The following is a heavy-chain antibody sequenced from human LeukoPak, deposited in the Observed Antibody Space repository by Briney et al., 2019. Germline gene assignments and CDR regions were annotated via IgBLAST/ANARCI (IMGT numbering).Heavy chain of an antibody. CDR1: GYSFTSYG. CDR3: ARVDTVNYYYYMDV. Sequence: ASVKVSCKTSGYSFTSYGISWVRQAPGQGLEWMGWISAYNGNTNYAQKVQGRVTMTTDTSTSTAYMELRSLRSDDTAVYYCARVDTVNYYYYMDVWGKGTPVTVSS. D-gene: IGHD5-18*01. J-gene: IGHJ6*03. CDR2: ISAYNGNT. V-gene: IGHV1-18*01.